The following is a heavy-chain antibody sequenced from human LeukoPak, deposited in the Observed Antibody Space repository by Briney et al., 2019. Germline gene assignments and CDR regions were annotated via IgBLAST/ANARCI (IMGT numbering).Heavy chain of an antibody. D-gene: IGHD1-26*01. J-gene: IGHJ6*03. CDR3: ARCGSNYYYYYYMDV. CDR1: GFTFSSYS. Sequence: GGSLRLSCADSGFTFSSYSMNWVRQAPGKGLEWVSSISSSSSYIYYADSVKGRFTISRDNAKNSLYLQMNSLRAEDTAVYYCARCGSNYYYYYYMDVWGKGTTVTVSS. CDR2: ISSSSSYI. V-gene: IGHV3-21*01.